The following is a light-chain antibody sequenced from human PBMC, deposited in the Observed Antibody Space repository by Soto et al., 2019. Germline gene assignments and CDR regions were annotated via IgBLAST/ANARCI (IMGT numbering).Light chain of an antibody. CDR3: QQRSAWPRT. V-gene: IGKV3-11*01. Sequence: EIVLTQSPATLSLSPGERATLSCRASQSVSGYLAWYQQKRGQAPRLLIYDASNRATGTPLRFSGSGSGTDFTLTISSLEPEDFVVYYCQQRSAWPRTFGPGTKVDIK. CDR2: DAS. J-gene: IGKJ3*01. CDR1: QSVSGY.